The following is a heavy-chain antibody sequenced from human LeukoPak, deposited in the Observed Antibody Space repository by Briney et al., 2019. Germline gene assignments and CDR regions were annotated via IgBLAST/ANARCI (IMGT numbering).Heavy chain of an antibody. Sequence: GGSLRLSCAASGFTFTSYAMSWVRQAPGKGLEWVSAISGSGDSTYYESTYYAVSVKGRFTISRDNSKNMLYLQMNSLRAEDTAVYYCAKDRGYYDSVGYGFDIWGQGTMVTVSP. CDR2: ISGSGDSTYYEST. J-gene: IGHJ3*02. D-gene: IGHD3-22*01. CDR1: GFTFTSYA. V-gene: IGHV3-23*01. CDR3: AKDRGYYDSVGYGFDI.